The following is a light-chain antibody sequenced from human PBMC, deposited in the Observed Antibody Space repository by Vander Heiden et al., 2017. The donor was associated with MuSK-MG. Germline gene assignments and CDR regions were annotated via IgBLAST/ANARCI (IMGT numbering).Light chain of an antibody. CDR3: QQYNDWPPWT. J-gene: IGKJ1*01. Sequence: EIVMTQSPATLSVSPGERATLSCRASQSVRSNLAWYQQKPGQAPRLLIYGASTRATGVPARFSGNGYGTEFTLTISSLQSEDSAVYYCQQYNDWPPWTFGQGTKVXIK. CDR1: QSVRSN. V-gene: IGKV3-15*01. CDR2: GAS.